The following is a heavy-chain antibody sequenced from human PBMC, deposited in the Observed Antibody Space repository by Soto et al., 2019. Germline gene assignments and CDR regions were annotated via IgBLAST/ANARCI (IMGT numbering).Heavy chain of an antibody. D-gene: IGHD2-15*01. CDR1: GFTFSSYW. CDR3: ARDPFCSGGSCYSYFDY. Sequence: EVQLVESGGGLVQPGGSLRLSCAASGFTFSSYWMSWVRQAPGKGLEWVANIKQDGSNKYYADSVKGRFTISRDNSKNTLYLQMNSLRAEDTAVYYCARDPFCSGGSCYSYFDYWGQGTLVTVSS. CDR2: IKQDGSNK. V-gene: IGHV3-7*01. J-gene: IGHJ4*02.